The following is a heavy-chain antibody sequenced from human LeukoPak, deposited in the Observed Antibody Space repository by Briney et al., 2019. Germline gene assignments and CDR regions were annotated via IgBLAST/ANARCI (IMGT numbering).Heavy chain of an antibody. D-gene: IGHD3-3*01. V-gene: IGHV3-7*01. CDR1: GFIFSDFW. CDR3: ARDRYYDFWSGSDAFDI. J-gene: IGHJ3*02. CDR2: IKGGGSEG. Sequence: GGSLRLSRAASGFIFSDFWMTWVSQAPGKGLEWVANIKGGGSEGNYVDSVKGRFTVSRDNAKNLLYLQLNSLRAEDTAVYYCARDRYYDFWSGSDAFDIWGQGTMVTVSS.